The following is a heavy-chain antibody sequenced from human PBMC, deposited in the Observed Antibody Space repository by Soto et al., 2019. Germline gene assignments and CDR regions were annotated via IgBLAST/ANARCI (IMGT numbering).Heavy chain of an antibody. CDR1: GYTFTSYG. CDR2: ISAYNGTT. V-gene: IGHV1-18*01. Sequence: QVQLVQSGAEVKKPGASVKVSCKPSGYTFTSYGITWVRQAPGQGLEWMGWISAYNGTTNYAQKFQDRVTMTTDTAPSAAYMELRSLGADDAAVYYCASGWFGKFVYQFDYWGQVTLVTVSS. D-gene: IGHD3-10*01. J-gene: IGHJ4*02. CDR3: ASGWFGKFVYQFDY.